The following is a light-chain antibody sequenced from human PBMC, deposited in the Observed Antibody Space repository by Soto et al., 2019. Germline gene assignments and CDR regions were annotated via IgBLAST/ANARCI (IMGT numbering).Light chain of an antibody. J-gene: IGLJ7*01. CDR1: SSDVGSYNL. V-gene: IGLV2-23*02. Sequence: QSALTQPASVSGSPGQSITISCTGTSSDVGSYNLVSWYQQHPGKAPKLMIYEVSKRPSGVSNRFSGSKSGNTASLTISGLQAEDGADYYCCSYAGSSTFAVFGGGTQLTVL. CDR2: EVS. CDR3: CSYAGSSTFAV.